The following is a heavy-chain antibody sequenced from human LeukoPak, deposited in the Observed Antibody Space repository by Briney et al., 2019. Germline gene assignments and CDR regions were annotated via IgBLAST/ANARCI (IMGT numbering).Heavy chain of an antibody. V-gene: IGHV5-51*01. CDR3: ARRQVTETTYSSGWVDAFDI. CDR1: GYSFTSYW. J-gene: IGHJ3*02. Sequence: GESLKISCKGSGYSFTSYWIGWVRQMPGKGLEWMGIIYPGDSDTRYSPSFQGQVTISADKSISTAYLQWSSLKASDTAMYYCARRQVTETTYSSGWVDAFDIWGQGTMVTVSS. D-gene: IGHD6-19*01. CDR2: IYPGDSDT.